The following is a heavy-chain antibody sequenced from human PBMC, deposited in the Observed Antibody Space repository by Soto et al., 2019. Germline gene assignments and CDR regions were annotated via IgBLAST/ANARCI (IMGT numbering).Heavy chain of an antibody. CDR3: AASQGSSSRLDISYHYCYGMDV. V-gene: IGHV1-69*01. J-gene: IGHJ6*02. CDR2: IIPSFGSA. D-gene: IGHD2-2*01. Sequence: QVQLVQTGAEVKKPGSSVKVSCKAPGGTFSSYAISWVRQAPGQGLEWRGGIIPSFGSANYAQKFQGRVKITADESTSTGYMKHSSQIPENTDIYYCAASQGSSSRLDISYHYCYGMDVWGQGTTVTVSS. CDR1: GGTFSSYA.